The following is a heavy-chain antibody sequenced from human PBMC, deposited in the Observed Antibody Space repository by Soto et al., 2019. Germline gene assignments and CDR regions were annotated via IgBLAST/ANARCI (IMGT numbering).Heavy chain of an antibody. V-gene: IGHV3-9*01. CDR1: GFTFDDYA. J-gene: IGHJ4*01. CDR3: AKGFSRDVDY. CDR2: ISGNRGSI. D-gene: IGHD2-2*01. Sequence: EVQLVESGGGLVQPGRSLIRACAASGFTFDDYAMHWVRQAPGKALEWVSGISGNRGSIRYPDSVKGRFTISRDNAKNALNLQMNSLRAEDTAIYYCAKGFSRDVDYWGQGALVAVSS.